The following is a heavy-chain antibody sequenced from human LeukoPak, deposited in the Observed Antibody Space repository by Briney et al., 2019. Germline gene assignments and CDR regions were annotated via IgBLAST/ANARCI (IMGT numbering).Heavy chain of an antibody. D-gene: IGHD3-10*01. J-gene: IGHJ4*02. CDR3: ARDGHAYGHGSPHY. V-gene: IGHV3-11*01. Sequence: PRRSLRLSCAASGFTFTDDYMSWIRQAPGKGLEWVSYISSSGGTKFYADAVKGRFTISRDNVKNSYLQLNSLRAEDTAVYYCARDGHAYGHGSPHYWGQGTLVTVSS. CDR2: ISSSGGTK. CDR1: GFTFTDDY.